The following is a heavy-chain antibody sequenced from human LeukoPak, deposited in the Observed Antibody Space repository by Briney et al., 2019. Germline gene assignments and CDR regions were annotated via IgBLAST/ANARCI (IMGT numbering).Heavy chain of an antibody. CDR3: ARRAVDNSYYYYMDV. J-gene: IGHJ6*03. CDR1: GYTFTSYD. Sequence: GASVTVSCKASGYTFTSYDINWVRQVPGQGLEWMGWMNPKSGNTGYAQKFQGRVTITRNTSISTAYMEVSSLRYEDTAVYYCARRAVDNSYYYYMDVWGKGTTVTVSS. D-gene: IGHD6-19*01. V-gene: IGHV1-8*03. CDR2: MNPKSGNT.